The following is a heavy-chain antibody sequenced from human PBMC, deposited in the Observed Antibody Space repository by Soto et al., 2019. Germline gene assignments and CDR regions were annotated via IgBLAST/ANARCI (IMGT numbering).Heavy chain of an antibody. D-gene: IGHD5-12*01. J-gene: IGHJ6*02. V-gene: IGHV3-9*01. CDR3: TKGGYDLIYYFGMDV. CDR2: ISSDGDTI. Sequence: EVQLIESGGGLVQPGTSLRVSCAASGFTFHEYAMHWVRQAPGKGLEWVSGISSDGDTIAYADSVQGRFTVFRDNAKNYLYLQINSLRAEDTALYYCTKGGYDLIYYFGMDVWGQGTTFTVSS. CDR1: GFTFHEYA.